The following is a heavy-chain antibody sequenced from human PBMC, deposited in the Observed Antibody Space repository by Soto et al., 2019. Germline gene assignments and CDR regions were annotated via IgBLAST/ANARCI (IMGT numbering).Heavy chain of an antibody. V-gene: IGHV1-69*13. CDR3: ARDRREYYDSSGYYFDY. D-gene: IGHD3-22*01. CDR2: IIPIFGTA. J-gene: IGHJ4*02. Sequence: SVKVSCKASGGTFSSYAISWVRQAPGQGLEWMGGIIPIFGTANYAQKFQGRVTITADESTSTAYMELSSLRSEDTAVYYCARDRREYYDSSGYYFDYWGQGTLVTVSS. CDR1: GGTFSSYA.